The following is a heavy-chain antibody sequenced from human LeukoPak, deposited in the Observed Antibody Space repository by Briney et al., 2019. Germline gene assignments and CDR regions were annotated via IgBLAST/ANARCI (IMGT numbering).Heavy chain of an antibody. J-gene: IGHJ6*03. V-gene: IGHV4-59*01. CDR1: GGSSSGYY. Sequence: PSETLSLTCAVYGGSSSGYYWSWIRQPPGKGLEWIGYIYYSGSTNYNPSLKSRVTISVDTSKNQFSLKLKSVSAADTAVYYCARAIQLERPPPLIGYYYMDVWGKGTTVTVSS. CDR3: ARAIQLERPPPLIGYYYMDV. CDR2: IYYSGST. D-gene: IGHD1-1*01.